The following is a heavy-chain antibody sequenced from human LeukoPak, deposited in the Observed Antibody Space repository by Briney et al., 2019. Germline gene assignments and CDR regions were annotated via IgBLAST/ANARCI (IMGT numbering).Heavy chain of an antibody. J-gene: IGHJ5*02. Sequence: GSLRLSCTASGFTFGDYAMSWIRQPPGKGLEWIGEINHSGSTNYNPSLKSRVTISVDTSKNQFSLKLSSVTAADTAVYYCARGRIVVAPAAILNWFDPWGQGTLVTVSS. CDR2: INHSGST. CDR3: ARGRIVVAPAAILNWFDP. CDR1: GFTFGDYA. V-gene: IGHV4-34*01. D-gene: IGHD2-2*01.